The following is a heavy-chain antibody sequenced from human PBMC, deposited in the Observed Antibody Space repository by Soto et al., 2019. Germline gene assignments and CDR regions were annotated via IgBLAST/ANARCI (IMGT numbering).Heavy chain of an antibody. CDR1: GFTFSSYW. J-gene: IGHJ4*02. Sequence: GGSLRLSCAASGFTFSSYWMHWVRQAPGKGLVWVSRINSDGSSTSYADSVKGRFTISRDNAKNTLYPQMNSLRAEDTAVYYCARGPRIAAAGTDYWGQGTLVTVSS. CDR3: ARGPRIAAAGTDY. V-gene: IGHV3-74*01. D-gene: IGHD6-13*01. CDR2: INSDGSST.